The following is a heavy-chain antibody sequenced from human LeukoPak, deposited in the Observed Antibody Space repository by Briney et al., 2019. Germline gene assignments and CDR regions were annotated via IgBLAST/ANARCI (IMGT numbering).Heavy chain of an antibody. CDR3: ARGYTINPNWFDP. D-gene: IGHD3-9*01. CDR2: IKLDGSEK. J-gene: IGHJ5*02. V-gene: IGHV3-7*05. Sequence: GGSLRLSCAASGFTFSSYRMSWVRQAPGKGLEWVANIKLDGSEKYYVDSVKGRFTISRDNAKNSLYLQMNSLRADDTAVYHCARGYTINPNWFDPWGQGTLVTVSS. CDR1: GFTFSSYR.